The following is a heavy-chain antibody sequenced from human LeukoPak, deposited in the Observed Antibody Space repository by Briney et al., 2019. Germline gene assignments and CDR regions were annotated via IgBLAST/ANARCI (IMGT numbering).Heavy chain of an antibody. D-gene: IGHD2-2*01. CDR3: AGVRVPAAITWGLGY. V-gene: IGHV3-21*01. J-gene: IGHJ4*02. CDR2: ISSSSSYI. Sequence: GGSLRLSCAASGFTFSSYSMNWVRQAPGKGLEWVSSISSSSSYIYYADSVKGRFTISRDNAKNSLYLQMNSLRAEDTAVYYCAGVRVPAAITWGLGYWGQGTLVTVSS. CDR1: GFTFSSYS.